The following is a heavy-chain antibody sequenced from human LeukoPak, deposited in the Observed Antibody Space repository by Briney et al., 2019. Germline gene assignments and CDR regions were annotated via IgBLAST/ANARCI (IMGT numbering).Heavy chain of an antibody. V-gene: IGHV1-69*04. J-gene: IGHJ5*02. CDR2: IIPILGIA. CDR3: ANWGQGYSYAS. CDR1: GGTFSSYA. Sequence: GASVKVSCKASGGTFSSYAISWVRQAPGQGLEWMGRIIPILGIANYAQKFQGRVTITADKSASTAYMELSSLRSEDTAVYYCANWGQGYSYASWGQGTLVTVSS. D-gene: IGHD5-18*01.